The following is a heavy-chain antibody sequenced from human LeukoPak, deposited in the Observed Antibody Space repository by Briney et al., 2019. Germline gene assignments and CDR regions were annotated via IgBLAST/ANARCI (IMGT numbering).Heavy chain of an antibody. CDR3: ARGTTVLDY. D-gene: IGHD1-1*01. Sequence: GGSLRLSCAASGFTFSSYAMSWVRQAPGKGLEWVSAISGSGGSTYYADSVKGRFTISRDNAKNTLSLHMNSLRAEDMAVYYCARGTTVLDYWGQGTLVTVSS. J-gene: IGHJ4*02. CDR2: ISGSGGST. CDR1: GFTFSSYA. V-gene: IGHV3-23*01.